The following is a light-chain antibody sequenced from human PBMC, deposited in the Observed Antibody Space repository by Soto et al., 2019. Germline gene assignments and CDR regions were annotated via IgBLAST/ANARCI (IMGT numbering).Light chain of an antibody. J-gene: IGKJ5*01. Sequence: EIMMTQSPATLSVSPGERATLSCRASQSVRNNLAWYQHKPGQVPRLLIYYASTRATGIPARFSGRGSGTEFSLTISSLQSADVGVYYCQQYNNWPTINFGQGTRLQIK. CDR1: QSVRNN. V-gene: IGKV3-15*01. CDR2: YAS. CDR3: QQYNNWPTIN.